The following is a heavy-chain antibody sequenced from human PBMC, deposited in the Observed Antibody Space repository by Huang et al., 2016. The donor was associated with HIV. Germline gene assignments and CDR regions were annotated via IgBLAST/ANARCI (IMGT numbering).Heavy chain of an antibody. J-gene: IGHJ6*02. CDR3: AREVRSVDTDRPDGYYYRGLDV. Sequence: QLRESGPGLVTPSETLSLTCSASGTSMTSSTFYWGWFRQHPGRGLEGIGSVYLLGNPYSNPSLKSRVTISIDTANKQDSMRLTSVTAADTAVYFCAREVRSVDTDRPDGYYYRGLDVWGQGTTVIVSS. D-gene: IGHD2-2*03. V-gene: IGHV4-39*02. CDR1: GTSMTSSTFY. CDR2: VYLLGNP.